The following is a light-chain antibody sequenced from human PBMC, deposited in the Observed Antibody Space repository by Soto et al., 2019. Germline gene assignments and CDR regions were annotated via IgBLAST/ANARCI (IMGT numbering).Light chain of an antibody. Sequence: EIALAQTPATLSLSPGQRATLSCRASQSVSRYLAWYQQKPGQAPRLLIYDASNRATGIPARFSGSGSGTDFTLTISSLEPEDFAVYYCQQRGNWPSFGGGTNVEIK. CDR3: QQRGNWPS. J-gene: IGKJ4*01. V-gene: IGKV3-11*01. CDR1: QSVSRY. CDR2: DAS.